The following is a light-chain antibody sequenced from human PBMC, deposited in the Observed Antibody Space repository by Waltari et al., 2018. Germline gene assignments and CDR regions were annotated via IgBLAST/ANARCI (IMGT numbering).Light chain of an antibody. CDR2: GAS. V-gene: IGKV3-15*01. Sequence: EIVMTQSPAPLSVSPGDGAPLPCRASQSVSSNLAWYQHKPGQAPRPLIYGASTRATGIPARFSGSGSGTEFTLTISSLQSEDFAFYYCQQYNNWPPEDTFGQGTKLEIK. CDR3: QQYNNWPPEDT. J-gene: IGKJ2*01. CDR1: QSVSSN.